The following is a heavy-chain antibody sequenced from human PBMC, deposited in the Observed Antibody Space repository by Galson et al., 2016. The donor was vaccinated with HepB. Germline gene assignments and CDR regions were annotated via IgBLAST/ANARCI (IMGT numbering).Heavy chain of an antibody. CDR3: AKDVWRGSGTDYYGMDV. V-gene: IGHV3-30*18. CDR1: GFTFSSYG. J-gene: IGHJ6*02. CDR2: ISYDGSDK. Sequence: SLRLSCAAYGFTFSSYGMHWVRQAPGKGLEWVAVISYDGSDKYYADSVKGRFTISRDNSKNTLYLQMSSLRAEDTAVYYCAKDVWRGSGTDYYGMDVWGQWTTVTVSS. D-gene: IGHD1-1*01.